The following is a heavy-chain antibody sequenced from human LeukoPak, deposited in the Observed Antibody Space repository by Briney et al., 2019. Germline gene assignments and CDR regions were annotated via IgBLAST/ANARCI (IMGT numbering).Heavy chain of an antibody. J-gene: IGHJ4*02. Sequence: PGRSLRLSCAASGFTFSSYGMHWVRQAPGKGLEWVAVISYDGSNKYYADSVKGRFTISRDNSKNTLYLQMNSLRAEDTAVYYCARDQVQFLQDYYFDYWGQGTLVTVSS. CDR2: ISYDGSNK. CDR3: ARDQVQFLQDYYFDY. CDR1: GFTFSSYG. D-gene: IGHD5-24*01. V-gene: IGHV3-30*03.